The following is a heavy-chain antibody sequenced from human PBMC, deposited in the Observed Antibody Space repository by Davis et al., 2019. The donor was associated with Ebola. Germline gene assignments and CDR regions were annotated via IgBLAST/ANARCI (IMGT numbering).Heavy chain of an antibody. V-gene: IGHV3-15*01. D-gene: IGHD2-15*01. CDR1: GFTFSSYA. Sequence: GESLKISCAASGFTFSSYAMSWVRQAPGKGLEWVGRIKSKTDGGTTDYTAPVKGRFTISRDDSKNTLYLQMNSLRAEDTAVYYCARELEGISTWGQGTLVTVSS. CDR3: ARELEGIST. J-gene: IGHJ4*02. CDR2: IKSKTDGGTT.